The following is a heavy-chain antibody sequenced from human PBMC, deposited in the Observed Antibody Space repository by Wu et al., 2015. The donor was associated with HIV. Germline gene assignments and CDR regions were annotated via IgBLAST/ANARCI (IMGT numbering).Heavy chain of an antibody. D-gene: IGHD1-26*01. V-gene: IGHV1-46*03. CDR3: ASNNGGSYYYYYYMDV. J-gene: IGHJ6*03. CDR1: GYTFTGYY. Sequence: QVQLVQSGAEVKKPGASVKVSCKASGYTFTGYYMHWVRQAPGQGLEWMGIINPSGGSTSYAQKFQGRVTMTRDTSTSTVYMELSSLRSEDTAVYYCASNNGGSYYYYYYMDVWGKGTTVTVSS. CDR2: INPSGGST.